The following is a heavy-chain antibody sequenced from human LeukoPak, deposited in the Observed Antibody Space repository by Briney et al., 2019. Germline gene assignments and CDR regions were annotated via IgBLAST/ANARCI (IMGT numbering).Heavy chain of an antibody. CDR1: GFTFSSYG. V-gene: IGHV3-21*01. CDR3: AREKFGSGSYYRIYDY. J-gene: IGHJ4*02. CDR2: ISSSSSYI. D-gene: IGHD3-10*01. Sequence: GGSLRLSCAASGFTFSSYGMHWVRQAPGKGLEWVSSISSSSSYIYYADSVKGRFTISRDNAKNSLYLQMNSLRAEDTAVYYCAREKFGSGSYYRIYDYWGQGTLVTVSS.